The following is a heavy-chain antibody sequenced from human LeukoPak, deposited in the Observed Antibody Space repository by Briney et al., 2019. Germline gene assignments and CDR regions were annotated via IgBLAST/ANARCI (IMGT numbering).Heavy chain of an antibody. V-gene: IGHV1-18*04. J-gene: IGHJ6*04. Sequence: RASVKVSCKDSNYIFKSYGVNWVRQAPGQGLDWVDWISGFNGKTDYAQKFQGRVTMTRDTSTNTAHLELRSLTSEDTAVYFCARSGILVTGVRLDVWGKGTTVIVSS. CDR1: NYIFKSYG. CDR2: ISGFNGKT. CDR3: ARSGILVTGVRLDV. D-gene: IGHD4-23*01.